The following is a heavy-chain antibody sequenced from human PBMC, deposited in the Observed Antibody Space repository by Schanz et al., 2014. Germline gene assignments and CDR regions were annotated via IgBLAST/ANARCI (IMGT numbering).Heavy chain of an antibody. CDR1: GGSISSGTYY. CDR2: IYTSGST. J-gene: IGHJ5*02. Sequence: QVQLQESGPGLVKPSQTLSLTCIVSGGSISSGTYYWSWLRQPAGKGLEWIGRIYTSGSTNYNPSLKSRVTISRDTPKTQSSLKLSSVTAADTAVYYCAREPLSGYNWFDPWGQGSLVTVSS. V-gene: IGHV4-61*02. CDR3: AREPLSGYNWFDP. D-gene: IGHD6-25*01.